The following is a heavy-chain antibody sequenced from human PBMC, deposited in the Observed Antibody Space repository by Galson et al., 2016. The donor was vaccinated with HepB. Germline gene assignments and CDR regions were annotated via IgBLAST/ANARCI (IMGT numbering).Heavy chain of an antibody. Sequence: SLRLSFAASGFTFSSDTMNWVRQAPGKGLEWVSSISSSGDYIHYGDSVKGRFTISRDNAKNSVYLQMNSLRVEDTAVYFCARGRDLGDYWGQGTLVTVSS. CDR1: GFTFSSDT. D-gene: IGHD3-10*01. V-gene: IGHV3-21*01. CDR3: ARGRDLGDY. J-gene: IGHJ4*02. CDR2: ISSSGDYI.